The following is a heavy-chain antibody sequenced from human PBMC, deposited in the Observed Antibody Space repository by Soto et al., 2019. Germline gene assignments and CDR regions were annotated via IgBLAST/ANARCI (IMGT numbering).Heavy chain of an antibody. Sequence: GESLKISFKASGYDFTSYWIGWVRQKPGKGLEWMAMIYPGDSDTRDSPSFQGQVTISADKSTSTAYLQWSNLKASDTAMYYCARRRSSTAFDIWGQGTMVTVS. CDR3: ARRRSSTAFDI. CDR1: GYDFTSYW. J-gene: IGHJ3*02. CDR2: IYPGDSDT. D-gene: IGHD2-2*01. V-gene: IGHV5-51*01.